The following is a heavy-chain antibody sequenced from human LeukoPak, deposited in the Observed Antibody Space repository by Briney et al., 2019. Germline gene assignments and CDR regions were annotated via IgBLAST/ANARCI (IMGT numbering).Heavy chain of an antibody. CDR2: IYYSGST. Sequence: PSQTLSLTCTVSGGSISSGGYYWSWIRQHPGKGLEWIGYIYYSGSTYYNPSLKSRVTISVDTSKNQFSLKLSSLTAADTAVYYCAREVGRFPSKRGYSHLGSFDYWGQGTLVTVSS. CDR1: GGSISSGGYY. CDR3: AREVGRFPSKRGYSHLGSFDY. V-gene: IGHV4-31*03. D-gene: IGHD5-18*01. J-gene: IGHJ4*02.